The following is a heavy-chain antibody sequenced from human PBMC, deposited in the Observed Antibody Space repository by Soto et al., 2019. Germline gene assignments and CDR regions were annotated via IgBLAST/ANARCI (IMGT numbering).Heavy chain of an antibody. CDR2: IIPILGIA. V-gene: IGHV1-69*04. Sequence: ASVKLSGKASVCTISSYTISWVRQAPGQGLEWMGRIIPILGIANYAQKFQGRVTITADKSTSTAYMELSSLRSEDTAVYYCARDSEGSSWGQGTLVTVSS. D-gene: IGHD1-26*01. CDR1: VCTISSYT. CDR3: ARDSEGSS. J-gene: IGHJ4*02.